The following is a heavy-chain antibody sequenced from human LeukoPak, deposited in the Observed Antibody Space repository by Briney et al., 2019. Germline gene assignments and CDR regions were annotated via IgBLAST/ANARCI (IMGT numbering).Heavy chain of an antibody. CDR1: GFTFSDYW. J-gene: IGHJ4*02. D-gene: IGHD5-12*01. CDR3: ARDPHSGYDDYFDY. Sequence: GGSLRLSCAGSGFTFSDYWMTWVRQTPGKGLEWVANIKEDGSDKYYVDSVKGRFTISRDNAENSLYLQMNSLRAEDTAVYYCARDPHSGYDDYFDYWGQGTLVTVSS. CDR2: IKEDGSDK. V-gene: IGHV3-7*01.